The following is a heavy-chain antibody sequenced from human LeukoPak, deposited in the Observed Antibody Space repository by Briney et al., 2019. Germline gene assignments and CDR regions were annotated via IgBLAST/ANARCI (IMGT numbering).Heavy chain of an antibody. CDR2: IGGAGTTI. CDR3: TREKDYYDSSGYYRDAFDI. V-gene: IGHV3-48*01. Sequence: PGGSLRLSCAASGFTFNKFGMNWVRQAPGKGLEWVSYIGGAGTTIYYTDSVKGRFTISRDNAKNTLYLQMNSLRAEDTAVYYCTREKDYYDSSGYYRDAFDIWGQGTKVTASS. D-gene: IGHD3-22*01. J-gene: IGHJ3*02. CDR1: GFTFNKFG.